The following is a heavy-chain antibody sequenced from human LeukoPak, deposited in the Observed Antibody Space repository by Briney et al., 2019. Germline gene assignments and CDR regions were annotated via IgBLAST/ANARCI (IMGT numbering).Heavy chain of an antibody. J-gene: IGHJ1*01. D-gene: IGHD3-22*01. Sequence: PGGSLRLSCAASGFTFSSYEMNWVRQAPGKGLEWFSYISSSGNTIYYADSVKDRFTISRDNAKNSLYVRMNSLRAEDTAVYYCARGGYYDSSGYHYVGYFHHWGHGTLVTVSS. CDR2: ISSSGNTI. V-gene: IGHV3-48*03. CDR3: ARGGYYDSSGYHYVGYFHH. CDR1: GFTFSSYE.